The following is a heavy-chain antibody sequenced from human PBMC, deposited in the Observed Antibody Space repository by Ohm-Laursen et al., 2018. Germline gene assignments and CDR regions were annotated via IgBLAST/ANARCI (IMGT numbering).Heavy chain of an antibody. CDR1: GGSISYYY. J-gene: IGHJ1*01. V-gene: IGHV4-59*01. D-gene: IGHD4-17*01. CDR2: IYYSGST. Sequence: SDTLSLTCTVSGGSISYYYWSRIRQPPGKGLEWIGYIYYSGSTNYNPSLKSRVTISVDTSKNQFSLKLSSVTAADTAVYYCARDYGDYPGYFQHWGQGTLVTVSS. CDR3: ARDYGDYPGYFQH.